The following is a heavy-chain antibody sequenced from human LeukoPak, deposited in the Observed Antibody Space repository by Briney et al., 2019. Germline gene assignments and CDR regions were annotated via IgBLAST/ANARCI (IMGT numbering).Heavy chain of an antibody. Sequence: KPSETLSLTCAVYGGSFSGYYWSWIRQPPGKGLEWIGYIYYSGSTYYNPSLKSRVTISVDTSKNQFSLKLSSVTAADTAVYYCARDTGEYYFDYWGQGTLVTVSS. J-gene: IGHJ4*02. V-gene: IGHV4-30-4*01. CDR3: ARDTGEYYFDY. CDR2: IYYSGST. CDR1: GGSFSGYY. D-gene: IGHD1-26*01.